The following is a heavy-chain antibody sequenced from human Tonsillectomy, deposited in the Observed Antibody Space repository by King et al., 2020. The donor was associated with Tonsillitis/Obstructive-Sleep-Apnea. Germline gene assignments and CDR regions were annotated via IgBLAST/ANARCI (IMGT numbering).Heavy chain of an antibody. Sequence: VQLQQWGAGLLKPSETLSLTCAVYGGSFSGYYWSWIRQPPGKGLEWIEEINHSGSTNYNPSLKSRVTISVDTSKNQFSLKLSSVTAADTAVYYCASIGPNDYWGQGTLVTVSS. CDR3: ASIGPNDY. J-gene: IGHJ4*02. V-gene: IGHV4-34*01. CDR1: GGSFSGYY. CDR2: INHSGST.